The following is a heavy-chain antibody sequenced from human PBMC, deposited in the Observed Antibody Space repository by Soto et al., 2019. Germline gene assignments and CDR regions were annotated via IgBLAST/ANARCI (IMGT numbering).Heavy chain of an antibody. Sequence: QVQLVQSGAEVKKPGASVKVSCKASGYTFTSYDINWVRQATGQGLEWMGWMNPNSGNTGYAQKFQGRVTMHRNNSISTAYMELSSLRSEDTAVYYCARERSAAGTGWFDPWGQGTLVTVSS. D-gene: IGHD6-13*01. CDR1: GYTFTSYD. CDR3: ARERSAAGTGWFDP. CDR2: MNPNSGNT. J-gene: IGHJ5*02. V-gene: IGHV1-8*01.